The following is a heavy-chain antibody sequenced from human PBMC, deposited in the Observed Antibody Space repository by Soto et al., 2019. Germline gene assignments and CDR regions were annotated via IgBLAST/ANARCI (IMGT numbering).Heavy chain of an antibody. Sequence: LRLSCAASGFIVTSNYMSWVRQAPGKGLEWVSVIYSDGTTNYAESVKGRFTISRDNSKNTVFLQMSSLRAEDTAVYYCAKGGPGASSGLFESWGQGTLVTVSS. J-gene: IGHJ4*02. CDR3: AKGGPGASSGLFES. D-gene: IGHD3-10*01. V-gene: IGHV3-53*01. CDR2: IYSDGTT. CDR1: GFIVTSNY.